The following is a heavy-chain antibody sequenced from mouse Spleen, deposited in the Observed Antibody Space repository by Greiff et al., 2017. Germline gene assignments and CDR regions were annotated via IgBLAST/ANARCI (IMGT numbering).Heavy chain of an antibody. CDR2: ISSGGGNT. V-gene: IGHV5-9*04. D-gene: IGHD4-1*01. CDR3: ARLGTGTSYYFDY. J-gene: IGHJ2*01. Sequence: EVKVVESGGGLVKLGGSLKLSCAASGFTFSSYAMSWVRQTPEKRLEWVATISSGGGNTYYPDSVKGRFTISRDNAKNTLYLQMSSLKSEDTAMYYCARLGTGTSYYFDYWGQGTTLTVSS. CDR1: GFTFSSYA.